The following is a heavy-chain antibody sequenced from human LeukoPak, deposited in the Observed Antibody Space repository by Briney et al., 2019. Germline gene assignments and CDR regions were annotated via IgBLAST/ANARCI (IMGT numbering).Heavy chain of an antibody. CDR2: IYYSGST. CDR3: ARHIPVGQWLGYFDY. J-gene: IGHJ4*02. V-gene: IGHV4-39*01. Sequence: PSETLSLTCTVSGGSISGSSYYWGWIRQPPGKGLEWIGSIYYSGSTYYNPSLKSRVTISVDTSKNQFSLKLSSVTAADTAVHYCARHIPVGQWLGYFDYWGQGTLVTVSS. CDR1: GGSISGSSYY. D-gene: IGHD6-19*01.